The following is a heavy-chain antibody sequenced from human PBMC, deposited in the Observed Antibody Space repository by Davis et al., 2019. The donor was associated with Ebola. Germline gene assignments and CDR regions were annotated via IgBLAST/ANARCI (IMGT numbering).Heavy chain of an antibody. Sequence: AASVKVSCKASGYTFTSYYMHWVRQAPGQGLEWMGIINPSGGSTSYAQEFQGRVTMTRDTSTSTVYMELSSLRSEDTAVYYCARDLVPGYSYGYHAFDIWGQGTMVTVSS. CDR3: ARDLVPGYSYGYHAFDI. V-gene: IGHV1-46*01. D-gene: IGHD5-18*01. J-gene: IGHJ3*02. CDR1: GYTFTSYY. CDR2: INPSGGST.